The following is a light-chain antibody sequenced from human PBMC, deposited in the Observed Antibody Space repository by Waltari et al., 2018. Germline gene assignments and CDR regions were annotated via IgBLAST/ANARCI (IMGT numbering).Light chain of an antibody. CDR3: QQYNKWPPLT. V-gene: IGKV3-15*01. Sequence: EVLMTQSPATLSVSPGERVTLSCRASQNIHDNLAWYQQKPGQAPRLLICGASTRATAIPARFRGSGSGTEFTLTISSLQSEDFAIYYCQQYNKWPPLTFGGGTKVEIK. CDR1: QNIHDN. J-gene: IGKJ4*01. CDR2: GAS.